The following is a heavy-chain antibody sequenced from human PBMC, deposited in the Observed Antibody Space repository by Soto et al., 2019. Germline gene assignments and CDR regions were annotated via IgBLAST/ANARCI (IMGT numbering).Heavy chain of an antibody. V-gene: IGHV4-4*02. D-gene: IGHD3-3*01. J-gene: IGHJ6*02. CDR1: GGSISSSNW. Sequence: QVHLQESGPGLLKPSATLSLTCAVSGGSISSSNWWSWVRQPPGKGLKWIGEIYQGGRTNYNPSRERRVTISVDNSKKQFSLQLSAVTAADTAAYYCARLLRVLEWLSEPQYYYYGMYVWGQGTTVAVSS. CDR3: ARLLRVLEWLSEPQYYYYGMYV. CDR2: IYQGGRT.